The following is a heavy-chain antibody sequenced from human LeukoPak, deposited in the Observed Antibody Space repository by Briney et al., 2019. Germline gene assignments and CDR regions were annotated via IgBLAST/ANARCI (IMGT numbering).Heavy chain of an antibody. CDR3: ARPYGDYTDYFFDY. CDR2: ISPNGGGT. CDR1: GYTFTGHY. V-gene: IGHV1-2*02. D-gene: IGHD4-17*01. Sequence: GASVKVSCKASGYTFTGHYMHWVRQAPGQALEWVGWISPNGGGTSYAQKFQDRVTMTRDTSISTAYMELSRLRSDDTAVYFCARPYGDYTDYFFDYWGQGTLVTVSS. J-gene: IGHJ4*02.